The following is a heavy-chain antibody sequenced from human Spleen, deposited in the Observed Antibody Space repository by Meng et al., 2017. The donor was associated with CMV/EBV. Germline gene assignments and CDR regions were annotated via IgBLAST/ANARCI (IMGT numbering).Heavy chain of an antibody. CDR1: GGSISSYY. CDR3: ARGGRGSGSYSYYFYYGMDV. V-gene: IGHV4-59*01. J-gene: IGHJ6*02. CDR2: ISHSDST. D-gene: IGHD3-10*01. Sequence: GSLRLSCTVSGGSISSYYWSWIRQPPGKGLEWIAYISHSDSTNYNPSLKSRVTMSVDPSKNQFSLRLGSVTAADTAVYYCARGGRGSGSYSYYFYYGMDVWGQGTTVTVSS.